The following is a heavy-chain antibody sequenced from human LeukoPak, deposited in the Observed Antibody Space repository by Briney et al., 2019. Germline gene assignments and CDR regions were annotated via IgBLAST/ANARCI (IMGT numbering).Heavy chain of an antibody. V-gene: IGHV3-33*06. Sequence: GGSLRLSCAASGFTFSSYGMHWVRQAPGKGLEWVAVIRYDGSNKYYADSVKGRFTISRDNSKNTLYLQMNSLRAEDTAVYYCAKEGMSGSYLDYWGQGTLVTVSS. CDR2: IRYDGSNK. D-gene: IGHD1-26*01. CDR1: GFTFSSYG. J-gene: IGHJ4*02. CDR3: AKEGMSGSYLDY.